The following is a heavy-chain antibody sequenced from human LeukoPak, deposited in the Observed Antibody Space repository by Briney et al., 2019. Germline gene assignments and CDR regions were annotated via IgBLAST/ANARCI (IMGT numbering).Heavy chain of an antibody. CDR3: TRAPHPRCSSSGCYLDY. V-gene: IGHV3-49*04. D-gene: IGHD2-2*01. J-gene: IGHJ4*02. CDR1: GFTFGDYA. Sequence: GRSLRLSCSTSGFTFGDYAMSWVRQAPGKGLEWVGFIQAKAYGGETKYAASVNGRFSISRDDSQSIANLQMNDLKTEDTAVYYCTRAPHPRCSSSGCYLDYWGQGTLVTVSS. CDR2: IQAKAYGGET.